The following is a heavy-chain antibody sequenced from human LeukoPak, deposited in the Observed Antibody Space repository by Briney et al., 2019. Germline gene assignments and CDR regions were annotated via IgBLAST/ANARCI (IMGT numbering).Heavy chain of an antibody. Sequence: PSETLSLTCAVYGGSFSGYYWSWIRQPPRKGLEWIGEINHSGSTNYNPSLKSRVTISVDTSKNQFSLKLSSVTAADTAVYYCARVRGGHPAHWGQGTLVTVSS. CDR2: INHSGST. CDR3: ARVRGGHPAH. V-gene: IGHV4-34*01. CDR1: GGSFSGYY. D-gene: IGHD2-15*01. J-gene: IGHJ4*02.